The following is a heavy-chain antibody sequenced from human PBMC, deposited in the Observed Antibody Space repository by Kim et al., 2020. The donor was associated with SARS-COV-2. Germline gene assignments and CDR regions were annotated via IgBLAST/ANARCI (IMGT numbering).Heavy chain of an antibody. D-gene: IGHD2-15*01. J-gene: IGHJ5*01. V-gene: IGHV3-23*01. CDR1: GFSFSSHA. Sequence: GGSLRLSCAASGFSFSSHAMSWVRLPPEKGLEWVSGIDGSGGITGYADSVKGRFTISRDNAKNILYLQMTRLRAEDTALYYCAKGWRPFDSWGQGTLVTVSS. CDR2: IDGSGGIT. CDR3: AKGWRPFDS.